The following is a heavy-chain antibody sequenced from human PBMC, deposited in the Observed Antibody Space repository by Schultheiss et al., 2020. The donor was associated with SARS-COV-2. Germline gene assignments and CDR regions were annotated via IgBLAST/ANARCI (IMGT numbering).Heavy chain of an antibody. V-gene: IGHV5-51*01. Sequence: GESLKISCKGSGYSFTSYWIGWVRQMPGKGLEWMGIIYPGDSDTRYSPSFQGQVTISASISTAYLHLSSLRASDTAMYYCARWHDILTGYPYGMDVWGQGTTVTVSS. D-gene: IGHD3-9*01. CDR2: IYPGDSDT. CDR3: ARWHDILTGYPYGMDV. J-gene: IGHJ6*02. CDR1: GYSFTSYW.